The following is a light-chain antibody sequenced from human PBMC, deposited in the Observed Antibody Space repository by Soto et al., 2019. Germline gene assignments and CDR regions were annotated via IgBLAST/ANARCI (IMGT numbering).Light chain of an antibody. CDR2: EVS. CDR3: QSFDLSLNAYV. V-gene: IGLV2-14*01. CDR1: SSDVGGYNY. J-gene: IGLJ1*01. Sequence: QSALTQPASVSGSPGQSITISCTGSSSDVGGYNYVSWYQQHPGKAPKLMIYEVSNRPSGISNRFSGSKSGNTASLTLSGLQAEDEADYYCQSFDLSLNAYVFGTGTKVTVL.